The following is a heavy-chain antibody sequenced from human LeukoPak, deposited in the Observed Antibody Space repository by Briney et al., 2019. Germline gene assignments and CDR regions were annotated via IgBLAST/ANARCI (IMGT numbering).Heavy chain of an antibody. V-gene: IGHV3-30-3*01. J-gene: IGHJ4*02. CDR3: ASDGGIAAADPTYYFDY. D-gene: IGHD6-13*01. CDR2: ISYDGSNK. CDR1: GFTFSSYA. Sequence: PGRSLRLSCAASGFTFSSYAMHWVRQAPGKGLEWVAVISYDGSNKYYADSVKGRFTISRDNSKNTLYLQMNSLRAEDTAMYYCASDGGIAAADPTYYFDYWGQGTLVTVSS.